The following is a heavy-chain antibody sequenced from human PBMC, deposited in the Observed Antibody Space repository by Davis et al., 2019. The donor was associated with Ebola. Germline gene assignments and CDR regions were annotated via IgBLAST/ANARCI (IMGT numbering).Heavy chain of an antibody. J-gene: IGHJ6*02. CDR1: GFTFSGSA. CDR3: LKYCSSTSCYGGYGMDV. V-gene: IGHV3-73*01. CDR2: IRSKANSYAT. D-gene: IGHD2-2*01. Sequence: LSLTCAASGFTFSGSAMHWVRQASGKGLEWVGRIRSKANSYATAYAASVKGRFTISRDDSKNTAYLQMNSLKTEDTAVYYCLKYCSSTSCYGGYGMDVWGQGTTVTVSS.